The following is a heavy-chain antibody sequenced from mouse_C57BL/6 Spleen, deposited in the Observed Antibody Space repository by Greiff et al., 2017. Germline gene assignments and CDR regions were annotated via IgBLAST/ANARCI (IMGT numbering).Heavy chain of an antibody. CDR2: IYPGDGDT. D-gene: IGHD1-1*01. V-gene: IGHV1-82*01. CDR3: AREDYYYGSIIYAMDY. Sequence: QVQLQQSGPELVKPGASVKISCKASGYAFSSSWMNWVKQRPGKGLEWIGRIYPGDGDTNYNGKFKGKATLTADKSSSQAYMQLSSLTSEDSAVYFCAREDYYYGSIIYAMDYWGQGTSVTVSS. CDR1: GYAFSSSW. J-gene: IGHJ4*01.